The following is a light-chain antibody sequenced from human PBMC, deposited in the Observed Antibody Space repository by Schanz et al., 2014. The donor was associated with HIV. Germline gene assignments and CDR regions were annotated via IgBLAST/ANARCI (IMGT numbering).Light chain of an antibody. J-gene: IGKJ1*01. CDR1: QSLLMSNGFTS. Sequence: EIVMTQSPLSLPVTPGESASISCRSSQSLLMSNGFTSLDWYVQKPGQSPQLLIYLASNRASGVPDRFSGSGSVTEFTLKTSRVEDEDVGVYYCMQALRTPRTFGQGTKVEI. CDR3: MQALRTPRT. V-gene: IGKV2-28*01. CDR2: LAS.